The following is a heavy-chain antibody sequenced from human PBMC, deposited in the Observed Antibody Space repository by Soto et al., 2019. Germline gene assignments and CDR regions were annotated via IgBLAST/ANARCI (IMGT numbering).Heavy chain of an antibody. D-gene: IGHD3-10*01. CDR2: IKTDGSEK. Sequence: EVQLVESGGGLVQPGGSLRLSCAASGFTFSDYWMSWVRQAPGKGLECVANIKTDGSEKYYVDPVKGRFTISRDNAKNSLYLQMTSLSADDTAVYYCASSMGRGGNEYWGRGTLVAVSS. V-gene: IGHV3-7*05. CDR1: GFTFSDYW. J-gene: IGHJ4*01. CDR3: ASSMGRGGNEY.